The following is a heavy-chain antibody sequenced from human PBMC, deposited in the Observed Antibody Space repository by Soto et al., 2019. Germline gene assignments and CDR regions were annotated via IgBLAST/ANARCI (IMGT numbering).Heavy chain of an antibody. V-gene: IGHV1-2*04. Sequence: QVQLVQSGAEVKKPGASVKVSCKASGYTFTGYYMHWVRQAPGQGLEWMGWINPNGGGTNYAQKFQGWVTMTRDTSISTAYMELSRLRSDDTAVYYCAREGLYCSSTSCPPRVWFDPWGQGTLVTVSS. D-gene: IGHD2-2*01. CDR2: INPNGGGT. CDR1: GYTFTGYY. J-gene: IGHJ5*02. CDR3: AREGLYCSSTSCPPRVWFDP.